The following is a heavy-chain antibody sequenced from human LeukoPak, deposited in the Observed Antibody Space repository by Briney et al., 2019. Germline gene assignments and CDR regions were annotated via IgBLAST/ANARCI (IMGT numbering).Heavy chain of an antibody. CDR2: INAGNGNT. J-gene: IGHJ4*02. Sequence: ASVKVSCKASGYTFTSYAIHWVRQAPGQRLEWMGYINAGNGNTKYSEKFQGSVTFTRDKSASTACMELSSLRSEDTAVYYCARGYSSGWYHYFCGQGTLVTVSS. D-gene: IGHD6-19*01. V-gene: IGHV1-3*01. CDR3: ARGYSSGWYHYF. CDR1: GYTFTSYA.